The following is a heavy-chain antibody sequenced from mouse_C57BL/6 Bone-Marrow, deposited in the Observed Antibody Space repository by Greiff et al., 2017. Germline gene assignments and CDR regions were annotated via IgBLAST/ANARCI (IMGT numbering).Heavy chain of an antibody. Sequence: QVQLQQPGAELVKPGASVKMSCKASGYTFTSYWITWVKQRPGQGLEWIGGIYPGSGSTNYNEKFKSKATLTVDTSSRTAYLQLGSLTSVDSAVYYCAREGYDLCDYWGQGTLVTVSA. V-gene: IGHV1-55*01. CDR1: GYTFTSYW. CDR3: AREGYDLCDY. J-gene: IGHJ3*01. D-gene: IGHD2-2*01. CDR2: IYPGSGST.